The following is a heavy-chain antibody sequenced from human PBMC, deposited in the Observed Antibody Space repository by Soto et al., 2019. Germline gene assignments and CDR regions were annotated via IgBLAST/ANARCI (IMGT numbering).Heavy chain of an antibody. CDR2: ISHDGINK. CDR1: GFSFSSYA. J-gene: IGHJ5*02. Sequence: QVRLVESGGGVVQPGGSLRLSCTASGFSFSSYAMYWFRQPPGKGLEWVAVISHDGINKHYADSVKGRVTVSRDNSNHSLDLQLHSLRGEDTAMYYCARDMYSSDYFVKWFEPWGQGTLVTVSS. D-gene: IGHD6-19*01. CDR3: ARDMYSSDYFVKWFEP. V-gene: IGHV3-30-3*01.